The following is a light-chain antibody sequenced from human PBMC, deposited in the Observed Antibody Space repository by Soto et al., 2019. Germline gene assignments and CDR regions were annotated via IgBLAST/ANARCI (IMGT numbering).Light chain of an antibody. CDR2: DAS. J-gene: IGKJ5*01. CDR3: QQYENLPT. V-gene: IGKV1-33*01. Sequence: DIQMTQSPSSLSASVGGRVTITCQASQNINNYLHLYQQKPGRAPKLLIYDASNLEAGVPSRFRGSGSGTDFTFTISRLQPEDIATYYCQQYENLPTFGQGTRLE. CDR1: QNINNY.